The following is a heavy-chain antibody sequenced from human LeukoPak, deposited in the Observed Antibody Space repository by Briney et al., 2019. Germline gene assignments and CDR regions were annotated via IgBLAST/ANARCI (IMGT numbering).Heavy chain of an antibody. J-gene: IGHJ4*02. V-gene: IGHV4-59*01. CDR3: ARDLGRYSSGWYS. D-gene: IGHD6-19*01. CDR2: IYYSGST. CDR1: GGSISSYY. Sequence: SETLSLTCTVSGGSISSYYWSWIRQPPGKGLEWIGYIYYSGSTNYNPSLKSRVTISVDTSKNQFSLKLSSVTAADTAVYYCARDLGRYSSGWYSWGQGTLVTVSS.